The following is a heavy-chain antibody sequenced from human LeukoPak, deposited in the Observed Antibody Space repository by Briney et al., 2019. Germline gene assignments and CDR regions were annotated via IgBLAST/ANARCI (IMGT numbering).Heavy chain of an antibody. CDR3: AREKTGYSYGFYYYYYMDV. J-gene: IGHJ6*03. CDR1: GYTSTGYY. V-gene: IGHV1-2*02. D-gene: IGHD5-18*01. Sequence: GASVKVSCKASGYTSTGYYMHWVRQAPGQGLEWMGWINPNSGGTNYAQKFQGRVTMTRDTSISTAYMELSRLRSDDTAVYYCAREKTGYSYGFYYYYYMDVWGKGTTVTVSS. CDR2: INPNSGGT.